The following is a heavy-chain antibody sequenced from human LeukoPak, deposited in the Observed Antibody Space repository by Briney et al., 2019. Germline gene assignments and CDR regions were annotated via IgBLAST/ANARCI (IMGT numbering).Heavy chain of an antibody. CDR2: ISGSGGST. CDR3: AKVPAATVTLRPYNWFDP. Sequence: PGGSLRLSCAASGFTFSSYAMSWVRQAPGKGLEWVSAISGSGGSTYYADSVKGRFTISRDNSKNTLYPQMNSLRAEDTAVYYCAKVPAATVTLRPYNWFDPWGQGTLVTVSS. CDR1: GFTFSSYA. J-gene: IGHJ5*02. V-gene: IGHV3-23*01. D-gene: IGHD4-11*01.